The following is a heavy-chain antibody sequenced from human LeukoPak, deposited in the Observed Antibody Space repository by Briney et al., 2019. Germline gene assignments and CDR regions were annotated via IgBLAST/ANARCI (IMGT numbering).Heavy chain of an antibody. CDR2: IYYSGST. D-gene: IGHD2-2*01. V-gene: IGHV4-59*01. CDR3: ARDVVVPAYNYWYFDL. CDR1: GGSISSYY. J-gene: IGHJ2*01. Sequence: SETLSLTCTVSGGSISSYYWSWIRQPPGKGLEWIGYIYYSGSTNYNPSLKSRVTISVDTSKNQFSLKLSSVTAADTAVYYCARDVVVPAYNYWYFDLWGRGTLVTVSS.